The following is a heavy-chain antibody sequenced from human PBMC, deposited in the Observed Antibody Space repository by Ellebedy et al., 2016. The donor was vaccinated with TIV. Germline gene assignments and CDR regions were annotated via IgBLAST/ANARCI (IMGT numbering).Heavy chain of an antibody. D-gene: IGHD4-23*01. V-gene: IGHV4-59*01. CDR2: IYYIGIT. CDR3: AAYYGGRFDY. J-gene: IGHJ4*02. CDR1: GGSISTFY. Sequence: MPSETLSLTCTVSGGSISTFYWSWIRQPPGKGLEFIGYIYYIGITNYNPSLESRVAISIDPSENQFSLRLSSVTAADTAVYYCAAYYGGRFDYWGQGTLVTVSS.